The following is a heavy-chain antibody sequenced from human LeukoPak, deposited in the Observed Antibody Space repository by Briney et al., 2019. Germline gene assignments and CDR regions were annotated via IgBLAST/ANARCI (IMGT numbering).Heavy chain of an antibody. CDR2: IKQDGSEK. D-gene: IGHD3-10*01. J-gene: IGHJ4*02. CDR3: ARDQEVLWFGELSPLDY. V-gene: IGHV3-7*01. CDR1: GFTFSSYW. Sequence: GGSLRLSCAASGFTFSSYWMSWVRQAPGKGLEWVANIKQDGSEKYYVDSVKGRFTISRDNAKNSLYLQMNSLRAEDTAVYYCARDQEVLWFGELSPLDYWGQGTLVTVSS.